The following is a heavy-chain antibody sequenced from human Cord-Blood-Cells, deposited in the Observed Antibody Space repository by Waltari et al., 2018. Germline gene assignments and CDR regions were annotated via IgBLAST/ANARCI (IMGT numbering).Heavy chain of an antibody. Sequence: QVQLVQSGAEVKKPGASVKVPCKASGYTFTGYYMHWVRQAPGKGLDGRGRVNPDSGGTIDAQKFQGWVTMTRDTSSSTAYMELSRLRSDDTAVYYCARDRSDAFDIWGQGTMVTVSS. CDR1: GYTFTGYY. J-gene: IGHJ3*02. CDR2: VNPDSGGT. CDR3: ARDRSDAFDI. V-gene: IGHV1-2*04.